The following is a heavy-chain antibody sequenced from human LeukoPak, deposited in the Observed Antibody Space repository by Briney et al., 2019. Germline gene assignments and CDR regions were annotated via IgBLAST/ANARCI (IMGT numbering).Heavy chain of an antibody. J-gene: IGHJ4*02. V-gene: IGHV3-30*04. CDR1: GFPFSSYS. CDR2: VLYDGSMK. CDR3: AREILAPGKTHDY. Sequence: GGSLRLSCAASGFPFSSYSMHWVRQAPGKGLEWVAVVLYDGSMKYYADSVKGRFTISRDNAKNTLFLQMSSLRAEDTAVYFCAREILAPGKTHDYWGQGTLVTVSS.